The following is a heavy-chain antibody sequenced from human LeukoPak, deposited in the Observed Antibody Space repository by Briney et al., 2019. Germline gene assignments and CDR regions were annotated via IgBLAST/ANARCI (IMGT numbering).Heavy chain of an antibody. V-gene: IGHV4-4*02. CDR2: IYHNGST. Sequence: SGTLSLTCAVSGGSISSTNWWSWVRQPPGKGLEWIGEIYHNGSTNYNPSLKSRVTISVDKSKNQFSLKLSSVTAADTAVYYCARDRGGRIRNWFDPWGQGTLVTVSS. CDR3: ARDRGGRIRNWFDP. CDR1: GGSISSTNW. D-gene: IGHD2-15*01. J-gene: IGHJ5*02.